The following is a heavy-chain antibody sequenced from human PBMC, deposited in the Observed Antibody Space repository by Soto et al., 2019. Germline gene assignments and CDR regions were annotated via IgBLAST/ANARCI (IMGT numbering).Heavy chain of an antibody. CDR3: TKVLALPPNDAFDI. Sequence: EGQLVESGGRFVEPGGSLRLSCAASGFNFNVAWMNWVRQAPGKGLEWLGRIKSKGGGETTEYVAFVKGRFTISRDDSKNTLYLHMNSLKSEDTAVYYCTKVLALPPNDAFDIWGQGTMVTVSS. J-gene: IGHJ3*02. CDR2: IKSKGGGETT. CDR1: GFNFNVAW. D-gene: IGHD3-3*02. V-gene: IGHV3-15*01.